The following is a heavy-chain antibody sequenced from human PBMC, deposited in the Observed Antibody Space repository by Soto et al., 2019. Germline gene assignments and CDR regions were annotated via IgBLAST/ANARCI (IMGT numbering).Heavy chain of an antibody. CDR1: GFTFSSYS. CDR3: ARGPEYSGSYHFDY. D-gene: IGHD1-26*01. J-gene: IGHJ4*02. Sequence: GGSLRLSCAASGFTFSSYSMNWVRQAPGKGLEWVSYISSSSTIYYADSVKGRFTISRDNAKNSLYLQMNSLRAEDTAVYYCARGPEYSGSYHFDYWGQGTLVTVSS. V-gene: IGHV3-48*01. CDR2: ISSSSTI.